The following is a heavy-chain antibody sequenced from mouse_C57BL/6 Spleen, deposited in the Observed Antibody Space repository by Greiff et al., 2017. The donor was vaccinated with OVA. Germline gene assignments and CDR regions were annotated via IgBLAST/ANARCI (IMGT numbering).Heavy chain of an antibody. Sequence: VKLQESGPGLVAPSQSLSITCTVSGFSFTSYGVSWVRQPPGKGLEWLGVIWGDGSTNYHSALISRLSTSKDNSKSQVVIKLNRQQTDDTATYYGAKSYGNYGDYAMDYWGQGTSVTVSS. V-gene: IGHV2-3*01. CDR2: IWGDGST. CDR1: GFSFTSYG. J-gene: IGHJ4*01. D-gene: IGHD2-1*01. CDR3: AKSYGNYGDYAMDY.